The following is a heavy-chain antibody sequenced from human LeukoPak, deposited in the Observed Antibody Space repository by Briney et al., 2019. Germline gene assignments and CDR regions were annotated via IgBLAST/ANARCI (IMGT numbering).Heavy chain of an antibody. CDR3: ARARGLPNGAFDI. Sequence: ASVKVSCKASGYTFTSYYMHWVRQAPGQGLEWMGIINPSGGSTSYAQKFQGRVTMTRDMSTSTVYTELSSLRSEDTAVYYCARARGLPNGAFDIWGQGTMVTVSS. D-gene: IGHD1-1*01. J-gene: IGHJ3*02. CDR2: INPSGGST. CDR1: GYTFTSYY. V-gene: IGHV1-46*01.